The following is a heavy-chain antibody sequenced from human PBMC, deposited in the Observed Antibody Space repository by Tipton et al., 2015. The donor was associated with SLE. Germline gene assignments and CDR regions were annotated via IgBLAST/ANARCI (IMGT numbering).Heavy chain of an antibody. Sequence: TLSLTCTVSGGSISRSDYYWSWIRQPPGKGLEWIGYVNYNGRTNYNPSLKSRVTISVDKSKNQFSLKLSSVTAADTAVYYCASSSSGYFDYWGQGTLVTVSS. CDR2: VNYNGRT. J-gene: IGHJ4*02. CDR1: GGSISRSDYY. D-gene: IGHD3-22*01. V-gene: IGHV4-61*05. CDR3: ASSSSGYFDY.